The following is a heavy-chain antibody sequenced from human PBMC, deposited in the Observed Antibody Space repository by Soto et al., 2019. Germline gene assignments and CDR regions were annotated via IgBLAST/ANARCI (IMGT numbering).Heavy chain of an antibody. Sequence: GGSLRLSCAASGFTFSRYEMNWVRQAPGKGLEWVGRSRDKAQGYSTTYAASLKGRFTTSRDESENSVYLQMNSLKTEDTAIYYCVRTTYFSDGSVYTRFFDYWGQGTLVTVSS. V-gene: IGHV3-72*01. CDR1: GFTFSRYE. D-gene: IGHD3-22*01. CDR2: SRDKAQGYST. J-gene: IGHJ4*02. CDR3: VRTTYFSDGSVYTRFFDY.